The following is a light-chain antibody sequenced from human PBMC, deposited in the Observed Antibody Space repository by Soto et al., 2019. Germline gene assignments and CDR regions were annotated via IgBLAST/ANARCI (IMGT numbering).Light chain of an antibody. CDR3: QQYNSYSRT. V-gene: IGKV3D-15*01. Sequence: ETVMTQSPATLSLSPGERATLSCRASQSVSGYLAWYQQKPGQAPRLLMYDASNRATGIPARFSGSGSGTEFTLTISSLQPDDFATYYCQQYNSYSRTFGQGTKVDIK. J-gene: IGKJ1*01. CDR2: DAS. CDR1: QSVSGY.